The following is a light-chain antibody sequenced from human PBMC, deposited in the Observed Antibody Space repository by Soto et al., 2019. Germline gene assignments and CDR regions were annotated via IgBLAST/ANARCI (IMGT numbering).Light chain of an antibody. CDR3: QQYGSSPPHT. CDR2: GAS. CDR1: QSVSSSY. Sequence: EIVLTQSPGTLSLSPGERATLSCRASQSVSSSYFAWYQQKPGQAPRLLIYGASIRATGNPDRFSGSGSGTDFTLTISRLEPEDFAVYYCQQYGSSPPHTFGRGTKLEIK. V-gene: IGKV3-20*01. J-gene: IGKJ2*01.